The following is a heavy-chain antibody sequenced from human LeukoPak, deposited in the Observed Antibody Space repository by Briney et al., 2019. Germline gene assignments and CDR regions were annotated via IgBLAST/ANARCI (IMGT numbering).Heavy chain of an antibody. CDR2: IYYSGST. V-gene: IGHV4-31*03. J-gene: IGHJ4*02. CDR1: GGSISSGGYY. D-gene: IGHD3-16*02. Sequence: SETLSLTCTVSGGSISSGGYYWSWIRQHPGKGLEWIGYIYYSGSTYYNPSLKSRVTISVDTSKNQFSLKLSPVTAADTAVYYCARAPGYDYVWGSYRYTHDYFDYWGQGTLVTVSS. CDR3: ARAPGYDYVWGSYRYTHDYFDY.